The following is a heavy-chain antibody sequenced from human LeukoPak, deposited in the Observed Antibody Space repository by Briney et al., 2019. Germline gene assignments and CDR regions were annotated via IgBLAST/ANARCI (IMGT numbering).Heavy chain of an antibody. Sequence: QPGGSLRLSCAASGFTFSSYAMSWVRQAPGKGLEWVSAISGSGGSTYYADSVKGRFTISRDNSKNTLYLQMNSLRAVDTAVYYCAKDGRGYYDSSGFPNWFDPWGQGTLVTVSS. CDR1: GFTFSSYA. V-gene: IGHV3-23*01. CDR3: AKDGRGYYDSSGFPNWFDP. D-gene: IGHD3-22*01. CDR2: ISGSGGST. J-gene: IGHJ5*02.